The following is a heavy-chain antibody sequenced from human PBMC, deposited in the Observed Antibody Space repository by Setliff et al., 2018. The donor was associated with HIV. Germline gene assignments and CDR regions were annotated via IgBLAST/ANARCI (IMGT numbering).Heavy chain of an antibody. V-gene: IGHV1-69*10. CDR2: IISILDIT. D-gene: IGHD3-10*01. CDR1: GGTSSTHA. CDR3: AGPRGDEAFDI. J-gene: IGHJ3*02. Sequence: SVKVSCKASGGTSSTHATNWVRQAPGQGLEWMGQIISILDITTYAQSLQGRVTITADESTSTFYMELSSLRSADTAVYYCAGPRGDEAFDIWGQGTKVTVSS.